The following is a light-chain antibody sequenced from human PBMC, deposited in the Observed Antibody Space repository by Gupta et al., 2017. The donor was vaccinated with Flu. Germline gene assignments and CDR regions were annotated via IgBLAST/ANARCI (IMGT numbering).Light chain of an antibody. CDR2: DNN. CDR1: NIGSKS. V-gene: IGLV3-21*02. J-gene: IGLJ2*01. CDR3: QVWDSSSDHPV. Sequence: SYVLTPPPSVSVAPGQTARITCGGNNIGSKSVHWYQQKPGQAPVLVLYDNNDRPSGIPERFSGSNSGNTATLTISRVEAGGEADYYCQVWDSSSDHPVFGGGTKLTVL.